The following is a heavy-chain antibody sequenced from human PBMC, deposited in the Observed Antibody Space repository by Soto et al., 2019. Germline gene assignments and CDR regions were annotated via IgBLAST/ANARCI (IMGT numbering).Heavy chain of an antibody. D-gene: IGHD5-18*01. CDR3: ARQQSAVVTAPSVH. CDR1: GYNFSTYW. V-gene: IGHV5-51*01. Sequence: GESLKISCKGSGYNFSTYWIAWVRQMPGKGLEWMGIIYPDDSDTRYSPSFKGQVTMSADKSISTAYLQWSSLKASDTALYYCARQQSAVVTAPSVHWGQGTLVTVSS. CDR2: IYPDDSDT. J-gene: IGHJ4*02.